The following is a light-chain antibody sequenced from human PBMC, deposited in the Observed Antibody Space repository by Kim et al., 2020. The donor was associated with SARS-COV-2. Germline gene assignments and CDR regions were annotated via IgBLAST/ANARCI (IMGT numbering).Light chain of an antibody. J-gene: IGKJ1*01. CDR1: QNINKW. V-gene: IGKV1-5*01. Sequence: GDRVVITCRASQNINKWLAWHQQKQGEAPKLLIYDASDLESGAPSRFSGSGSGTEFTLTISSLQPDDLASYYCQQYKTFSWTFGQGTKV. CDR3: QQYKTFSWT. CDR2: DAS.